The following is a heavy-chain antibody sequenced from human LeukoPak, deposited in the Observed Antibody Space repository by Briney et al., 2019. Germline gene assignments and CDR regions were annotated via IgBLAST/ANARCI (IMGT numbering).Heavy chain of an antibody. CDR3: AREGRYSGSYYPPNPNWFDP. CDR2: ISSSSRYI. J-gene: IGHJ5*02. Sequence: GGSLRLSCAASAFTFSSYSINWVRQAPGKGLEWVSSISSSSRYIYYADSVKGRFTISRDNAKNSLYLQMNSLRAEDTAVYYCAREGRYSGSYYPPNPNWFDPWGQGTLVTVSS. V-gene: IGHV3-21*01. D-gene: IGHD1-26*01. CDR1: AFTFSSYS.